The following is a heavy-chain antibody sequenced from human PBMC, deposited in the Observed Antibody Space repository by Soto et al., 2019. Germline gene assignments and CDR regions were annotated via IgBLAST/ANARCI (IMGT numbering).Heavy chain of an antibody. Sequence: GGSLRLSCAASGFTFSSYAMSWVRQAPGKGLEWVSAISGSGGSTYYADSVKGRFTISRDNSKNTLYLQMNSLRAEDTAVYYCAKTQDIVVVVAPDYWGQGTLVTVSS. CDR2: ISGSGGST. D-gene: IGHD2-15*01. V-gene: IGHV3-23*01. CDR3: AKTQDIVVVVAPDY. CDR1: GFTFSSYA. J-gene: IGHJ4*02.